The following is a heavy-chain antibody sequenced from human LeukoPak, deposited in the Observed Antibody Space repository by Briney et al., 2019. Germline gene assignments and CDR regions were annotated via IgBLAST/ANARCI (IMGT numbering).Heavy chain of an antibody. J-gene: IGHJ4*02. Sequence: GRSLRLPCAASGFTFDDYAMHWVRQAPGKGLEWVSGISWNSGSIGYADSVKGRFTISRDNAKNSLYLQVNSLRAEDTALYYCAKDMGDCSSTSCPFDYWGQGTLVTVSS. CDR3: AKDMGDCSSTSCPFDY. CDR2: ISWNSGSI. CDR1: GFTFDDYA. V-gene: IGHV3-9*01. D-gene: IGHD2-2*01.